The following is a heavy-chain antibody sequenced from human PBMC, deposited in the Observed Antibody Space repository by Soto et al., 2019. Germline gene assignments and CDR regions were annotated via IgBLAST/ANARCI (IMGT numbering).Heavy chain of an antibody. CDR2: ISSDGHHQ. CDR1: GFSFNDYA. Sequence: WGSLRLSCATSGFSFNDYAMYCFRHSPFQGLEWVAIISSDGHHQFYLDNLRGRFTVSRDNSKNTLYLQMNSLRPEDTAVYYCSRGTYYPQSSGLHADYWGPGTVVTVSS. D-gene: IGHD3-22*01. J-gene: IGHJ4*02. V-gene: IGHV3-30*03. CDR3: SRGTYYPQSSGLHADY.